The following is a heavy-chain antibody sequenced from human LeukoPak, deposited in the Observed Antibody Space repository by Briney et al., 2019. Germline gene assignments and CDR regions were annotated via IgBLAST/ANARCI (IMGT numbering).Heavy chain of an antibody. V-gene: IGHV4-34*01. CDR2: INHSGST. CDR1: GGSFSGYY. CDR3: ARGGELGSSGYLGFDY. Sequence: SETLSLTCAVYGGSFSGYYWSWIRQPPGKGLEWIGEINHSGSTNYNPSLKSRVTISVDTSKNQFSLKLSSVTAADTAVYYCARGGELGSSGYLGFDYWGQGTLVTVSS. D-gene: IGHD3-22*01. J-gene: IGHJ4*02.